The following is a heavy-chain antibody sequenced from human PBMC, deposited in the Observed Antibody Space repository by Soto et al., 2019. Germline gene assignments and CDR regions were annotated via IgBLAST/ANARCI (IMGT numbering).Heavy chain of an antibody. J-gene: IGHJ5*02. CDR1: GYTFTSYG. CDR2: ISAYNGNT. Sequence: ASVKVSCKASGYTFTSYGISWVRQAPGQGLEWMGWISAYNGNTNYAQKLQGRVTMTTDTSTSTAYMELRSLRSDGTAAYYCAKQYDSSGYLDWFDPWGQGTLVTVSS. V-gene: IGHV1-18*01. D-gene: IGHD3-22*01. CDR3: AKQYDSSGYLDWFDP.